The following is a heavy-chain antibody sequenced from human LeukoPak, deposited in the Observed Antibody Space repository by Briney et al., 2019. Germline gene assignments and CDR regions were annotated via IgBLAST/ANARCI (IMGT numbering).Heavy chain of an antibody. CDR3: ARRAAAYYYGSGSYRRGYNWFDP. J-gene: IGHJ5*02. CDR1: GGSFSGYY. Sequence: PSETLSLTCAVYGGSFSGYYWSWIRQPPGKGLEWIGEINHSGSTNYKPSLKSRVTISVDTSKNQFSLKLSSVTAADTAVYYCARRAAAYYYGSGSYRRGYNWFDPWGQGTLVTVSS. D-gene: IGHD3-10*01. CDR2: INHSGST. V-gene: IGHV4-34*01.